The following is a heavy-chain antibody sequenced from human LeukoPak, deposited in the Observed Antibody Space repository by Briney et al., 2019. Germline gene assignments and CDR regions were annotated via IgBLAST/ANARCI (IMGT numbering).Heavy chain of an antibody. V-gene: IGHV3-7*04. CDR1: GFTFSSYR. CDR2: IKPDGSGT. Sequence: GGSLRLSCAASGFTFSSYRMTWVRQAPGKGLEWVANIKPDGSGTYYVDSVKGRFTISRDNAKNSLYLHMNSLRADDTAVYYCARDGVAPGIYFDYWGQGSLVTVSS. J-gene: IGHJ4*02. CDR3: ARDGVAPGIYFDY. D-gene: IGHD3-3*01.